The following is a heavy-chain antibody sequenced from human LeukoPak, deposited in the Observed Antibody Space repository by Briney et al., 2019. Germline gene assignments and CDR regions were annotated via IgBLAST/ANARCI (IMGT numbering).Heavy chain of an antibody. D-gene: IGHD5-24*01. CDR2: ISYDGSNK. Sequence: GGSLRLSCTASGFTFSNYGIQWVRQAPGKGLEWVAVISYDGSNKYYADSVKGRLTISRDNSKNTVYLQMNSLRAEDTAVYYCAKEVATISFFDHWGQGTLVTVSS. CDR1: GFTFSNYG. J-gene: IGHJ4*02. CDR3: AKEVATISFFDH. V-gene: IGHV3-30*18.